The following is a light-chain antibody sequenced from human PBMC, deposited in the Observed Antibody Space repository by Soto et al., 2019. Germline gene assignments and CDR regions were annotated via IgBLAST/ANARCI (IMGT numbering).Light chain of an antibody. J-gene: IGLJ2*01. CDR1: STDVGGYNY. Sequence: QSALTQPRSVSGSPGQSVTISCTGTSTDVGGYNYVSWYQQHPDKAPKFILYDINKRPSGVPDRFSGSRSGNTAYLTISGLQPEDEADYYCCSYAGSYTGVFGGGTKLTVL. CDR2: DIN. V-gene: IGLV2-11*01. CDR3: CSYAGSYTGV.